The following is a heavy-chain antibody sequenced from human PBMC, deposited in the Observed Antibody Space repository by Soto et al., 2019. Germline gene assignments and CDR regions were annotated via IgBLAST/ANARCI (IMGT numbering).Heavy chain of an antibody. J-gene: IGHJ1*01. Sequence: ASVKVSCKASGFTFSSYGITWVRQAPGQGLEWVGWIRPDNGNRKSVQRLQGRVTLTTDTSASTAYMELRSLTSDDTAMYYCARDTESNRYNDWGQGTLVTVSS. D-gene: IGHD1-20*01. CDR1: GFTFSSYG. CDR3: ARDTESNRYND. CDR2: IRPDNGNR. V-gene: IGHV1-18*04.